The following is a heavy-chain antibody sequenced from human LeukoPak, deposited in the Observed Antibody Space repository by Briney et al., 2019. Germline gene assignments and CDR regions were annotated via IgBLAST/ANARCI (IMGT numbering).Heavy chain of an antibody. J-gene: IGHJ5*02. V-gene: IGHV4-59*08. CDR2: IYYSGST. CDR1: GGSISSNY. D-gene: IGHD3-3*01. CDR3: ARLFSREFDP. Sequence: SETLSLTCTVSGGSISSNYWSWIRQSPGKGLEWIGYIYYSGSTNYNPSLKSRVTISIDTSKNQFSLKLSSVTAADTAVYYCARLFSREFDPWGQGTLVTVSS.